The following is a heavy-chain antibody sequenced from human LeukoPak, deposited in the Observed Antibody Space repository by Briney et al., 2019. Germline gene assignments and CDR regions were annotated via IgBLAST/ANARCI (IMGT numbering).Heavy chain of an antibody. J-gene: IGHJ3*02. V-gene: IGHV3-23*01. D-gene: IGHD2-2*02. CDR3: AKGIYPGPPDAFDI. CDR1: GFTFSSYG. Sequence: GGSLRLSCAASGFTFSSYGMSWVRQAPGKGLEWVSGIIGSGSSTYYADSVKGRFTISRDNSKNTLYLQMNSLRAEDTAVYYCAKGIYPGPPDAFDIWGQGTMVTVSS. CDR2: IIGSGSST.